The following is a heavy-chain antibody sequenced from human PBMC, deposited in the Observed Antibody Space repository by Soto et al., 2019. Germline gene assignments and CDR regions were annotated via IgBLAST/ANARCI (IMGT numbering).Heavy chain of an antibody. CDR2: ISDSGGST. Sequence: GGSLRLSCAASGFTFSSYAMSWVRQAPGKGLEWVSGISDSGGSTYYADSVKGRFTISRDNSKNTLYLQMNSLRAEDTAVYYCAKSGGVAATNDAFDIWGQGTMVTVSS. D-gene: IGHD2-15*01. CDR1: GFTFSSYA. V-gene: IGHV3-23*01. CDR3: AKSGGVAATNDAFDI. J-gene: IGHJ3*02.